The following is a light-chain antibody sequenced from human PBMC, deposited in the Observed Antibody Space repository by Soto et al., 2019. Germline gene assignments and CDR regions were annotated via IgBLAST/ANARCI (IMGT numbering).Light chain of an antibody. CDR1: SSDVGGYNY. V-gene: IGLV2-14*03. CDR2: DVS. CDR3: SSYTTSNTRQIV. Sequence: QSALTQPASVSGSPGQSITISRTGTSSDVGGYNYVSWYQHHPGKAPKLLIYDVSNRPSGISNRFSGSKSDNTASLTISGLQPEDEADYYCSSYTTSNTRQIVFGTGTKVTVL. J-gene: IGLJ1*01.